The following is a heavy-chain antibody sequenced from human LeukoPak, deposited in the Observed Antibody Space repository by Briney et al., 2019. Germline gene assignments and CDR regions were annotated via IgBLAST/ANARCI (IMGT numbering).Heavy chain of an antibody. D-gene: IGHD1-26*01. CDR3: VRRSSIVGALDP. Sequence: ASVKVSCKASGYTFTGQNMHWVRQAPGQGLEWMGWINPNSGGTNYALKFQGRVAMTRDTSITTVYMELGSLRSDDTAMYYCVRRSSIVGALDPWGQGTLVTVSS. J-gene: IGHJ5*02. V-gene: IGHV1-2*02. CDR2: INPNSGGT. CDR1: GYTFTGQN.